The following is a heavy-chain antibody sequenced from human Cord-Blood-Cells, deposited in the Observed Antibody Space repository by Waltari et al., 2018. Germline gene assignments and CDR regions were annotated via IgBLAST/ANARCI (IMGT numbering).Heavy chain of an antibody. CDR2: IYTSGST. CDR1: GGSISSYY. J-gene: IGHJ3*02. Sequence: QVQLQESGPGLVKPSETLSLTCTVSGGSISSYYWSWIRQPAGKGLEWIGRIYTSGSTNYTPSLKSRVTMSLATSKNQFSLKRSSGTAADTAVYYCARGRTYYDFWSGYYAFDIWGQGTMVTVSS. CDR3: ARGRTYYDFWSGYYAFDI. D-gene: IGHD3-3*01. V-gene: IGHV4-4*07.